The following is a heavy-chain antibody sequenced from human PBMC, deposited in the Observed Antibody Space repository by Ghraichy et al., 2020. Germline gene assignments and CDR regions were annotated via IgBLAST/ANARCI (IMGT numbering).Heavy chain of an antibody. CDR1: GFTFSSYW. CDR3: ARDLRPGIAALAHDAFDI. D-gene: IGHD6-13*01. V-gene: IGHV3-7*01. CDR2: IKQDGSEK. J-gene: IGHJ3*02. Sequence: GESLRLSCAASGFTFSSYWMSWVRQAPGKGLEWVPNIKQDGSEKYYVDSVKGRFTISRDNAKNSLYLQMNSLRAEDTAVYYCARDLRPGIAALAHDAFDIWGQGTMVTVSS.